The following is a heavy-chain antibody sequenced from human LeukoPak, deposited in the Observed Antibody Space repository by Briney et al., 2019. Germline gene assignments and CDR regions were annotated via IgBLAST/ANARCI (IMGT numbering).Heavy chain of an antibody. Sequence: PGGSLRLSCAASGFTFSNYAMTWVRQAPGKGLEWVSSISSSSSYIYYADSMKGRLTISRDNAKNALYLQMNSLRAEDTAVYYCARGGLELDYWGQGTLVTVSS. J-gene: IGHJ4*02. D-gene: IGHD1-7*01. CDR1: GFTFSNYA. CDR2: ISSSSSYI. CDR3: ARGGLELDY. V-gene: IGHV3-21*01.